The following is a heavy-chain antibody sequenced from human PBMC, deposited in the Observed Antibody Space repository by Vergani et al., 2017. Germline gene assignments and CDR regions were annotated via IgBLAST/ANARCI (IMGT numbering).Heavy chain of an antibody. CDR1: GFTFDDYA. Sequence: EVQLVESGGGLVQPGRSLRLSCAASGFTFDDYAMHWVRQAPGKGLEWVSGISWNSGSIGYADSVKGRFTISRDNAKNSLYLQMNSLRAEDTAVYYCATKVGLGWFDPWGQGTLVTVSS. CDR2: ISWNSGSI. D-gene: IGHD3-16*01. J-gene: IGHJ5*02. V-gene: IGHV3-9*01. CDR3: ATKVGLGWFDP.